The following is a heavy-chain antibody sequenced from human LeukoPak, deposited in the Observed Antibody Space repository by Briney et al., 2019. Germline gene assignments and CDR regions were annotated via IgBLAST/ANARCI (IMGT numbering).Heavy chain of an antibody. D-gene: IGHD3-3*01. CDR3: ARGGSYDFWSGYFTGYYMDV. CDR2: INSDGSST. J-gene: IGHJ6*03. V-gene: IGHV3-74*01. CDR1: GFTFSSYW. Sequence: TGGSLRLSCAASGFTFSSYWMHWVRQAPGKGLVWVSRINSDGSSTSYADSVKGRFTISRDNAKNTLYLQTNSLRAEDTAVYYCARGGSYDFWSGYFTGYYMDVWGEGTTVTVSS.